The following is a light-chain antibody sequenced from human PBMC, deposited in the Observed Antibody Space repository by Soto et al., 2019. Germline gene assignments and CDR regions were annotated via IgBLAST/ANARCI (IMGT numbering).Light chain of an antibody. CDR1: QRIDTW. J-gene: IGKJ1*01. Sequence: DIPMTQSPSILYASVGDRVTITCRASQRIDTWLAWYQQKPGTAPKLLSYKATILQGGVPSRFSGSGSGTECTLAIRSLQPDDFATYYCQEYETFSPWTFGQGTKVEMK. V-gene: IGKV1-5*03. CDR2: KAT. CDR3: QEYETFSPWT.